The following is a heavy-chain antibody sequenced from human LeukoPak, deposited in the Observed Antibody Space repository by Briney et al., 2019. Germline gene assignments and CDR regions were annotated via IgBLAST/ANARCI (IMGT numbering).Heavy chain of an antibody. V-gene: IGHV4-59*01. D-gene: IGHD1-1*01. Sequence: PSETLSLTCTVSGGSIGSYYWSWIRQPPGKGLEWIGYTYYSGSTNYNPSLKSRVTISVDTSKNQFSLKLSSVTAADTAVYYCARDSTTSIDYWGQGTLVTVSS. CDR1: GGSIGSYY. CDR3: ARDSTTSIDY. CDR2: TYYSGST. J-gene: IGHJ4*02.